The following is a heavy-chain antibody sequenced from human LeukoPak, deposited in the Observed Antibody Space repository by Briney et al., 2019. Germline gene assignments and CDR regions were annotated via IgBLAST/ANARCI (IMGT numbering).Heavy chain of an antibody. V-gene: IGHV4-61*09. D-gene: IGHD6-13*01. CDR3: ARVWWGHGRKQPVGIAAAGDDY. CDR2: IYTSGNT. J-gene: IGHJ4*02. CDR1: GGSISTGSYC. Sequence: SETLSLTCTVSGGSISTGSYCWSWIRQPAGKGLEWIGHIYTSGNTNYNPSLQSRVTISVDTSKNQFSLKLSSVTAADTAVYYCARVWWGHGRKQPVGIAAAGDDYWGQGTLVTVSS.